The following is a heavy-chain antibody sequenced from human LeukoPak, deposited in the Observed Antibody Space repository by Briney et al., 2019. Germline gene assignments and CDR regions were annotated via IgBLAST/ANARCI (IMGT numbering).Heavy chain of an antibody. V-gene: IGHV3-30*02. J-gene: IGHJ4*02. CDR2: IRYDGSNK. Sequence: GGSLRLPCAASGFTFSSYGMHWVRQAPGKGLEWVAFIRYDGSNKYYADSVKGRFTISRDNSKNTLYLQMNSLRAEDTAVYYCAKWPSEQAVAGSGFDYWGQGTLVTVSS. D-gene: IGHD6-19*01. CDR3: AKWPSEQAVAGSGFDY. CDR1: GFTFSSYG.